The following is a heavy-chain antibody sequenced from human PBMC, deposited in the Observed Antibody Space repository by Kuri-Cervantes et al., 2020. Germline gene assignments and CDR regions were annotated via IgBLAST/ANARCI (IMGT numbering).Heavy chain of an antibody. D-gene: IGHD5-12*01. J-gene: IGHJ6*03. CDR3: ARDGVGLVATFPWYYMDV. CDR2: INPSGGST. Sequence: ASVKVSCKASGYTFTSYCMHWVRQAPGQGLEWMGIINPSGGSTSYAQKFQGRVTMTRDTSTSTVYMELSSLRAEDTAVYYCARDGVGLVATFPWYYMDVWGKGTTVTVSS. V-gene: IGHV1-46*01. CDR1: GYTFTSYC.